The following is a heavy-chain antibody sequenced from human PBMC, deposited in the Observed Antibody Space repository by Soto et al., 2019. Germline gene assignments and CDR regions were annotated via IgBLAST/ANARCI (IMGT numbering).Heavy chain of an antibody. D-gene: IGHD3-3*01. CDR2: ISWNSGSI. Sequence: VQLVESGGGLVQPGRSLRLSCAASGFTFDDYAMHWVRQAPGKGLEWVSGISWNSGSIGYADSVKGRFTISRDNAKNSLYLQMNSLRAEDTALYYCAKDQREYYDFWSGYLDVWGKGTTVTVSS. CDR1: GFTFDDYA. V-gene: IGHV3-9*01. CDR3: AKDQREYYDFWSGYLDV. J-gene: IGHJ6*04.